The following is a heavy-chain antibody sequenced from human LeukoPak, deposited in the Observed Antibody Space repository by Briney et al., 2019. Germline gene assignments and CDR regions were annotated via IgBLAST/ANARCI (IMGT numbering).Heavy chain of an antibody. V-gene: IGHV3-20*04. CDR3: ASGLRYFDWLSQCRY. D-gene: IGHD3-9*01. Sequence: PGGSLRLSCAASGFTFDDYGMSWVRQAPGKGLEWVSGINWNGGSTGYADSVKGRFTISRDNAKNSLYLQMNSLRAEDTAVYYCASGLRYFDWLSQCRYWGQGTLVTVSS. CDR2: INWNGGST. CDR1: GFTFDDYG. J-gene: IGHJ4*02.